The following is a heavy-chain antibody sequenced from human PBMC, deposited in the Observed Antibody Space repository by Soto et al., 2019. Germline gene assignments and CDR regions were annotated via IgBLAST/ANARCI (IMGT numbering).Heavy chain of an antibody. CDR1: GFTFSSYA. V-gene: IGHV3-33*06. CDR3: AKIGRPGGVYCSGGNCYFDS. Sequence: QVQLVESGGGVVQPGRSLRLSCAASGFTFSSYAIHWVRQAPGKGLEWVATIWHDGSNKYYPDSVKGRFTISRDNAKNTVDLQMNSLRAEDTAVYHCAKIGRPGGVYCSGGNCYFDSWGQGTPVTVSS. CDR2: IWHDGSNK. J-gene: IGHJ4*02. D-gene: IGHD2-15*01.